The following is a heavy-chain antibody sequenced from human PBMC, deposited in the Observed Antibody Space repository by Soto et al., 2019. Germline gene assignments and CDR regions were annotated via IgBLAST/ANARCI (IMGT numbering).Heavy chain of an antibody. CDR1: GGSFSGYY. CDR3: ARDKITGLFDY. CDR2: INPGGST. J-gene: IGHJ4*02. V-gene: IGHV4-34*01. Sequence: SETLSLTCAVYGGSFSGYYWTWIRQPPGTGLEWIGEINPGGSTYYNPSLKSRVTISVDTSKNQFSLELTSVTAADTAVYYCARDKITGLFDYWGQGTLVTVSS. D-gene: IGHD2-8*02.